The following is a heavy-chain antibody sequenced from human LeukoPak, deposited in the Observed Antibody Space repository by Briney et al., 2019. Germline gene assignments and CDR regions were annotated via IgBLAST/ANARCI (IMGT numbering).Heavy chain of an antibody. CDR2: IYYIGST. J-gene: IGHJ4*02. D-gene: IGHD1-26*01. Sequence: SETLSLTCTVSGGSISSSSYYWGWIRQPPGKGLEWIGSIYYIGSTYYNPSLKSRVTISVDTSKNQFSLKLSSVTAADTAVYYCARSTFVPLLLHCHFDYWGQGTLVTVSS. CDR1: GGSISSSSYY. V-gene: IGHV4-39*01. CDR3: ARSTFVPLLLHCHFDY.